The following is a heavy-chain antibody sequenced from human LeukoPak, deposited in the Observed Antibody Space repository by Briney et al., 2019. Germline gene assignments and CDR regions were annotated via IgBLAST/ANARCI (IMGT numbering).Heavy chain of an antibody. CDR2: IYYSGST. V-gene: IGHV4-59*01. CDR3: ARADTVAGNGIFDY. CDR1: GGSISNFD. D-gene: IGHD6-19*01. Sequence: AETLSLTCTVSGGSISNFDWSWIRQPPGKGLEWIGYIYYSGSTNYNPSLKSRVTISVDTSKNQFSLKVRSVTAADTAVYYCARADTVAGNGIFDYWGQGTLVTVSS. J-gene: IGHJ4*02.